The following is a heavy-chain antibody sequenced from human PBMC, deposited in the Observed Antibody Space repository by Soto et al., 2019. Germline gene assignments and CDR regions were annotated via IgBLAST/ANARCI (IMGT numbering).Heavy chain of an antibody. CDR2: ISTNNGNT. CDR3: ARDLDNDGESDNRFDP. J-gene: IGHJ5*02. Sequence: QVQLVQSGAEVKKPGASVKVSCKASGYIFTNYGISWVRQAPGQGLEWMGWISTNNGNTNTAQKFQARITMTTDTSTTTAYMELRSLRSDDTAVYYCARDLDNDGESDNRFDPWGQGTLVTVSS. CDR1: GYIFTNYG. V-gene: IGHV1-18*01. D-gene: IGHD3-10*01.